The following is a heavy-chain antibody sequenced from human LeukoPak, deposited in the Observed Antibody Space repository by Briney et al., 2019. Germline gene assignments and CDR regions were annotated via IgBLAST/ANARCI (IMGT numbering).Heavy chain of an antibody. V-gene: IGHV3-21*01. CDR2: ISALSTYI. CDR3: ARGGIAGRPVYYYYMDV. CDR1: GFTFSSYT. D-gene: IGHD6-6*01. J-gene: IGHJ6*03. Sequence: GGSLRLSCAASGFTFSSYTIHWVRQAPGKGLEWDSSISALSTYIYYADSVKGRFTISRDNVEKSAYLELSGLTAHDTAIYYCARGGIAGRPVYYYYMDVWGKGTTVTVSS.